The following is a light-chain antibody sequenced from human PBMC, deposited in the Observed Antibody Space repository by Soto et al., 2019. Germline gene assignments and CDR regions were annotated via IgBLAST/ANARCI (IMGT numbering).Light chain of an antibody. CDR1: QSVSSSY. V-gene: IGKV3-20*01. Sequence: ELVLTQSPGNLSLSPGDRGTLAWRASQSVSSSYLAWYQQKPGQAPRLLIYGESSRATGIPDRLSGSGSGTDLTLIISRLDPEDFAVYYCQKYGSSPVTCGQGTRLEI. CDR2: GES. J-gene: IGKJ5*01. CDR3: QKYGSSPVT.